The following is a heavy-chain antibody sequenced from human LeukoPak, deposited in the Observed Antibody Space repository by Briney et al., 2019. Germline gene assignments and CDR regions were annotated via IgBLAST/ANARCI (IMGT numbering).Heavy chain of an antibody. CDR1: GFTFSRFD. CDR3: ASAHFGCYEGFANLNF. Sequence: GGSLRLSCAASGFTFSRFDMNWVRQAPGKGLEWVANIKQDGSEKYYVDSVKGRFTISRDNAKNSLYLQMNSLRAEDTAVYYCASAHFGCYEGFANLNFWGQGTLVT. V-gene: IGHV3-7*01. CDR2: IKQDGSEK. J-gene: IGHJ4*02. D-gene: IGHD5-12*01.